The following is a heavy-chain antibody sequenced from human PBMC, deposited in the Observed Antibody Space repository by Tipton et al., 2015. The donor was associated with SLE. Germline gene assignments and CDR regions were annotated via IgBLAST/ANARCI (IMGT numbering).Heavy chain of an antibody. Sequence: TLSLTCAVYGGSFGGYYWSWIRQPPGKGLEWIGEINHSGSTNYNPSLKSRVTISEDTSKNQFSLKVTSVTAADTAVYYCATYASQHYFDFWGQGILVTVSS. CDR1: GGSFGGYY. CDR3: ATYASQHYFDF. V-gene: IGHV4-34*01. J-gene: IGHJ4*02. D-gene: IGHD2-2*01. CDR2: INHSGST.